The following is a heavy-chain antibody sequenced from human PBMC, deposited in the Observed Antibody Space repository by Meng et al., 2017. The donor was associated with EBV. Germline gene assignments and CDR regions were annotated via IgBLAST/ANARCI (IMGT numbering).Heavy chain of an antibody. J-gene: IGHJ4*02. CDR2: ISAYNGNT. V-gene: IGHV1-18*01. Sequence: QDQMVQAGGEVKKPRGSLKVYCKSSCDNFTSYGIRWVRQAPGQGLEWMGWISAYNGNTNYAQKLQGRVTMTTDTSTSTAYMELRSLRSDDTAVYYCARGLDYFDYWGQGTLVTVSS. CDR3: ARGLDYFDY. CDR1: CDNFTSYG.